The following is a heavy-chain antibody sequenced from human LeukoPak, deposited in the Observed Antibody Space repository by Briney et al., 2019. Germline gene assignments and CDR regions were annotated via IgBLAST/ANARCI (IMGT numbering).Heavy chain of an antibody. Sequence: WASVKVSCKASGYTFTSYAMHWVRQAPGQRLEWMGWINAGNGNTKYSQKFQGRVTITRDTSASTAYMELSSLRSEDTAVYYCARDVYCSGGSCYSTHFDYWGQGTLVTVSS. J-gene: IGHJ4*02. CDR3: ARDVYCSGGSCYSTHFDY. CDR2: INAGNGNT. CDR1: GYTFTSYA. V-gene: IGHV1-3*01. D-gene: IGHD2-15*01.